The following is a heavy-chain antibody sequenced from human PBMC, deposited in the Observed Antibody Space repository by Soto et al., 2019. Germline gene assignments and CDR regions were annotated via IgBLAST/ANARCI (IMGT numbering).Heavy chain of an antibody. V-gene: IGHV3-30*04. CDR3: ARDLSGYGYDY. CDR2: ISYDGTIK. CDR1: GFTFSSYA. Sequence: QVQLVESGGGVVQPGRSLKLSCADSGFTFSSYAMHWVRQAPGKGLEWVAIISYDGTIKYYADSVKGRFTISRDNSKNTLYLQMNSLRAEATAVYYCARDLSGYGYDYWGQGALVTVSS. J-gene: IGHJ4*02. D-gene: IGHD5-18*01.